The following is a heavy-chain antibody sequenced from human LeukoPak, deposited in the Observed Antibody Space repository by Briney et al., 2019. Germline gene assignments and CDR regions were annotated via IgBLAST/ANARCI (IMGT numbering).Heavy chain of an antibody. V-gene: IGHV1-8*02. J-gene: IGHJ3*02. CDR2: MNPNSGNT. CDR1: GYTFTSYG. D-gene: IGHD2-8*01. Sequence: ASVKVPCKASGYTFTSYGISWVRQATGQGLEWMGWMNPNSGNTGYAQKFQGRVTMTRNTSISTAYMELSSLRSEDTAVYYCARGSSYCTNGVCYSGAFDIWGQGTMVTVSS. CDR3: ARGSSYCTNGVCYSGAFDI.